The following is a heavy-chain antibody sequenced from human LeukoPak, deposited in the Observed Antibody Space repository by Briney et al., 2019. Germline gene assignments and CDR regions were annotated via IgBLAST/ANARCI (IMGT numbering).Heavy chain of an antibody. CDR2: ITGSGGST. D-gene: IGHD6-13*01. CDR3: AREHFPAARGGAAAGDFDY. Sequence: GGTLRLSCAASGFTFSNYGLSWVRQAPGKGLEWVSGITGSGGSTYYADSVKGRFTISRDNSKNTLYLQMNSLRAEDTAVYYCAREHFPAARGGAAAGDFDYWGQGTLVTVSS. CDR1: GFTFSNYG. V-gene: IGHV3-23*01. J-gene: IGHJ4*02.